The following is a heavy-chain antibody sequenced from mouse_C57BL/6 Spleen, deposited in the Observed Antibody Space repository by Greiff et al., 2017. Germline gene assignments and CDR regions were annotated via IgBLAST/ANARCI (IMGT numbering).Heavy chain of an antibody. D-gene: IGHD1-1*01. Sequence: QVQLQQSGPELVKPGASVKISCKASGYAFSSSWMNWVKQRPGKGLEWIGRIYPGDGDTNYNGKFKGKATLTADKSSSTAYMQLSSLTSEDSAVXFCARENYYGSSYDGYFDYWGQGTTLTVSS. J-gene: IGHJ2*01. V-gene: IGHV1-82*01. CDR1: GYAFSSSW. CDR3: ARENYYGSSYDGYFDY. CDR2: IYPGDGDT.